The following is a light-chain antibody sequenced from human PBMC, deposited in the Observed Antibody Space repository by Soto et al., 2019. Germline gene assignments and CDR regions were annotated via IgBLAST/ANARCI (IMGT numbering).Light chain of an antibody. V-gene: IGKV3-15*01. J-gene: IGKJ2*01. CDR2: GAS. Sequence: EVVMTQSPATLSVSPGEGATLSCRASQSVRSNLAWYQQKPGQAPRFLIYGASTRATGIPSRFSGSGSGTEFTLTISNLQSEDFAVYYWQQYDNWPPYTFGQGTKLEIK. CDR3: QQYDNWPPYT. CDR1: QSVRSN.